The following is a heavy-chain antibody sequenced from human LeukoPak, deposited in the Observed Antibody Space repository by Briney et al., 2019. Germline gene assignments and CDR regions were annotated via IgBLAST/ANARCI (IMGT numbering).Heavy chain of an antibody. V-gene: IGHV3-23*01. CDR2: TSGSGVGT. Sequence: GGSLRLSCAASGFTFSSYAMSWVRQAPGRGLEWVSATSGSGVGTYYADSVKGRFTISRDNSKNTLYLQMNSLRAEDTAVYYCATYCGSTSCYPSDCWGQGTLVTVSS. J-gene: IGHJ4*02. CDR1: GFTFSSYA. D-gene: IGHD2-2*01. CDR3: ATYCGSTSCYPSDC.